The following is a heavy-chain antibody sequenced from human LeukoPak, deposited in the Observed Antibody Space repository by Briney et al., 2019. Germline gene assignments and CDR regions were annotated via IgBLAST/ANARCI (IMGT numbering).Heavy chain of an antibody. V-gene: IGHV4-31*03. CDR2: TYYSGST. CDR3: ARVRFYYYDSSGFVDY. Sequence: SETLSLTCTVSGGSISSGGYYWSWIRQHPGKGLEWIGYTYYSGSTYYNPSLKSRVTMSVDKSKNQFSLKLSSVTAADTAVYYCARVRFYYYDSSGFVDYWGQGTLVTVSS. D-gene: IGHD3-22*01. J-gene: IGHJ4*02. CDR1: GGSISSGGYY.